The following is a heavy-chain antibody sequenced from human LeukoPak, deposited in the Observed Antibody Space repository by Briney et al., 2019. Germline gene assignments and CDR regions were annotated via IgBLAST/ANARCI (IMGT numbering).Heavy chain of an antibody. Sequence: GESLKISCEGSGFSFSTYWIGWVRQMPGKGLEWMGIIYPGDSDTRYSPSFQGQVTLSANKSISTAYLQWSSLKASDTAIYYCARPDYSGTYYFDYWGQGTLVTVSS. CDR2: IYPGDSDT. V-gene: IGHV5-51*01. CDR3: ARPDYSGTYYFDY. D-gene: IGHD3-10*01. J-gene: IGHJ4*02. CDR1: GFSFSTYW.